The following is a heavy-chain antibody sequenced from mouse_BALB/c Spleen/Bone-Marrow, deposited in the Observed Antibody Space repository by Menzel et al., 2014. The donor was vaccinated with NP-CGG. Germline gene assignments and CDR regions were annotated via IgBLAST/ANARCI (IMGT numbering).Heavy chain of an antibody. J-gene: IGHJ3*01. CDR3: TRSDYYDYQAWFAY. CDR1: GYTFTNYY. Sequence: QVQLQQSGAELVKPGAPVKLSCKTSGYTFTNYYIYWVKQRPGQGLEWIGEINPSNGGSNFNEKLKSKATLTVDKSSSTAYMQLSSLTSEDSAVYYCTRSDYYDYQAWFAYWGQGTLVTVSA. D-gene: IGHD2-4*01. CDR2: INPSNGGS. V-gene: IGHV1S81*02.